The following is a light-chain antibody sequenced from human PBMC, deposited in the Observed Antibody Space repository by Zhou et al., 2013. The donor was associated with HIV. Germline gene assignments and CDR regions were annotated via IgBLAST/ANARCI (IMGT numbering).Light chain of an antibody. J-gene: IGKJ1*01. CDR1: QNIDNF. CDR2: AAS. V-gene: IGKV1-39*01. Sequence: DIQMTQSPSSLSASVGDRVTITCRATQNIDNFLNWYQQKPGTAPKLLIYAASSFLSGVPSRFSGSGSGTEFTLTINSLQPEDFATYYCQQSYSTPQTFGQGTKVEIK. CDR3: QQSYSTPQT.